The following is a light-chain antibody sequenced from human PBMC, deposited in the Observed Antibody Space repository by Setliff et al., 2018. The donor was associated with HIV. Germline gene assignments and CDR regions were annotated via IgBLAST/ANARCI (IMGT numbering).Light chain of an antibody. CDR1: RSDVGTYNL. V-gene: IGLV2-23*02. J-gene: IGLJ1*01. CDR3: CSYAGNYTYV. Sequence: QSVLTQPASVSGSPGQSITISCTGTRSDVGTYNLVSWYQQHPGKVPKLTIYEVSKRPSGVSNRFSGSKSDNTASLTISGLQAEDEADYYCCSYAGNYTYVFGTGTKVTVL. CDR2: EVS.